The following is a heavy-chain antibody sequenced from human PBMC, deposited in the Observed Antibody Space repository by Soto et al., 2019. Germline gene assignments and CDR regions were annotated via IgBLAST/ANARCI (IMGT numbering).Heavy chain of an antibody. J-gene: IGHJ2*01. D-gene: IGHD2-15*01. CDR2: ISSSGGYI. V-gene: IGHV3-21*01. CDR1: GFIFSSYS. Sequence: EVQLVESGGGLVKPGESLRLSCAASGFIFSSYSMNWVRQAPGKGLEWVSSISSSGGYIHYADSVKGRFTISRDSAKNLLFLQMNSLRAEDTAVYYCSGGNTYWYFDLWGRGTLVTVSS. CDR3: SGGNTYWYFDL.